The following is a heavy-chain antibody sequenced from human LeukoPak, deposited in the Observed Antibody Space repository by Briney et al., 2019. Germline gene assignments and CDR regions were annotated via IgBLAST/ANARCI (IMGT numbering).Heavy chain of an antibody. Sequence: PGGSLRLSCAASGFTFSSYSMNWVRQAPGKGLEWVSSISSSSSYIYYADSVKGRFTISRDNSKNTLYLQMNSLRAEDTAVYYCARDAASDILTGYFRRYYYYYYMDVWGKGTTVTVSS. CDR1: GFTFSSYS. CDR3: ARDAASDILTGYFRRYYYYYYMDV. D-gene: IGHD3-9*01. V-gene: IGHV3-21*01. CDR2: ISSSSSYI. J-gene: IGHJ6*03.